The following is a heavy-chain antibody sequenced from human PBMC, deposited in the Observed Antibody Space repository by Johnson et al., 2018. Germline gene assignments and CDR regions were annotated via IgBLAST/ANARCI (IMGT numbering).Heavy chain of an antibody. D-gene: IGHD3-10*01. J-gene: IGHJ3*01. CDR2: MNPNSGNT. V-gene: IGHV1-8*02. Sequence: QVQLVESGAEVKKPGSSVKVSCKASGGTFSSYAISWVRQAPGQGLEWMGGMNPNSGNTGYAQKFQGRVTMTRDTSISPAYMGLTSLRSEDTAVYFCARGGLGAFDFWGQGTMITVSA. CDR3: ARGGLGAFDF. CDR1: GGTFSSYA.